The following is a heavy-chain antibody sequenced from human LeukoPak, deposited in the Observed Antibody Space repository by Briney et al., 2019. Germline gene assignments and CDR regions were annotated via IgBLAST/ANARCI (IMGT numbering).Heavy chain of an antibody. CDR3: ARRKDRFGVIKGSAFDF. CDR2: IYTSGSS. J-gene: IGHJ3*01. Sequence: KPSETLSLTCTVSGASISSYYWSWIRQPAGNGLEWIGRIYTSGSSNYNPSLKSRVTMSVDTSKNQFSLKLSSVTATDTAVYYCARRKDRFGVIKGSAFDFWGQGTMVTVSS. D-gene: IGHD3-3*01. V-gene: IGHV4-4*07. CDR1: GASISSYY.